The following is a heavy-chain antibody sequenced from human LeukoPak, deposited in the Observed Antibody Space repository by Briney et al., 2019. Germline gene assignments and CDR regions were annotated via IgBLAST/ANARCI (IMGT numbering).Heavy chain of an antibody. V-gene: IGHV3-23*01. CDR3: AKGPAYCSSTSCPGDY. CDR1: GFTFSSYA. D-gene: IGHD2-2*01. CDR2: ISGSGGST. J-gene: IGHJ4*02. Sequence: PGGSLRLSRAASGFTFSSYAMSWVRQAPGKGLEWVSAISGSGGSTYYADSVKGRFTISRDNSKNTLYLQMNTLRAEDTAVYYCAKGPAYCSSTSCPGDYWGQGTLVTVSS.